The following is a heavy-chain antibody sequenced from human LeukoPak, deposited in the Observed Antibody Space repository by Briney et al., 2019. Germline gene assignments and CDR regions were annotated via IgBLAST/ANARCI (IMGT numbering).Heavy chain of an antibody. Sequence: SETLSLTCTVSGYSISSGYYWGWIRQPPGKGLEWIGSIYHSGRTFYNPSLKSRVTISVDTSKNQFSLKLTSVTAADTAVYYCARINAYFDYWGQGTLVTVSS. CDR2: IYHSGRT. V-gene: IGHV4-38-2*02. J-gene: IGHJ4*02. CDR3: ARINAYFDY. CDR1: GYSISSGYY.